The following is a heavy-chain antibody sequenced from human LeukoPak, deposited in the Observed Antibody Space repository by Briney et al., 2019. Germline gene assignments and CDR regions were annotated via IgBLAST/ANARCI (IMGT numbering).Heavy chain of an antibody. CDR2: INPSGGSI. J-gene: IGHJ4*02. D-gene: IGHD2-2*01. Sequence: ASVKVSCKASGYTFSNYYMHWVRQAPGHGLEWMGIINPSGGSISDAQRFQGRVTMTRDTSTRTFYMELSSLRPEDTAVYYCARSQPYCISTSCYGPGDYWGQGTLVTVSS. CDR1: GYTFSNYY. CDR3: ARSQPYCISTSCYGPGDY. V-gene: IGHV1-46*01.